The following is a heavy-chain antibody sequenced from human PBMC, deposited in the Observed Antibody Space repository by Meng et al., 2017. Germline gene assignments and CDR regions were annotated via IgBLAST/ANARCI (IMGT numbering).Heavy chain of an antibody. Sequence: EGQLVESGGCLVQSGGSLRLSCTASGFTFRNYWMHWVRQAPGKGLVWVSRIKPDGTMTVYADSVKGRFTISRDNAKNTLYLQMNSLRSDDTAVYYCARSDWFDPWGQGTLVTVAS. CDR2: IKPDGTMT. V-gene: IGHV3-74*01. CDR1: GFTFRNYW. CDR3: ARSDWFDP. J-gene: IGHJ5*02.